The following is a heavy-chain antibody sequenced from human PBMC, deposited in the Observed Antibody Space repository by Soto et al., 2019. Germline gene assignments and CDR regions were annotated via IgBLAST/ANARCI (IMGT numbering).Heavy chain of an antibody. CDR2: ISGSGDTT. J-gene: IGHJ4*02. CDR1: GFTFKRYA. V-gene: IGHV3-23*01. CDR3: AIFPIYDYGYDDDY. Sequence: GGSLRLSCAASGFTFKRYAMSWVRQAPGKGLDWVSTISGSGDTTYCKDSVKGRFTISRDNSKNTLYLQMNGLRAEDTAVYFCAIFPIYDYGYDDDYWGQGALVTVSS. D-gene: IGHD4-17*01.